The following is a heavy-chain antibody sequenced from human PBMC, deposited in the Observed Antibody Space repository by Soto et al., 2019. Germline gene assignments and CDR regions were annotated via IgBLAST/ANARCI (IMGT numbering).Heavy chain of an antibody. V-gene: IGHV1-24*01. CDR3: ATLGGAAFFDL. CDR2: FDPEDGET. Sequence: ASVKVSCKVSGYTLTELSMHWVRQAPGKGLEWMGGFDPEDGETIYARKFQGRATMTEDTSTDTAYMELSSLRSEDTAVYYCATLGGAAFFDLWGGGTRVTVSS. CDR1: GYTLTELS. J-gene: IGHJ2*01. D-gene: IGHD3-16*01.